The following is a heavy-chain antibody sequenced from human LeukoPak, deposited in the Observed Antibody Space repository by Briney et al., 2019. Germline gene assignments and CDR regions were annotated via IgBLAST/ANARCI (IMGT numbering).Heavy chain of an antibody. Sequence: SETLSLTCTVSGGSISSSSYYWGWIRQPPGKGLEWIGSIYYSGSTYYNPSLKSRVTISVDTSKNQFSLKLSSVTAADTAVYYCARASDYGDYVYYFDYWGQGTLVTVSS. V-gene: IGHV4-39*07. J-gene: IGHJ4*02. CDR3: ARASDYGDYVYYFDY. CDR2: IYYSGST. CDR1: GGSISSSSYY. D-gene: IGHD4-17*01.